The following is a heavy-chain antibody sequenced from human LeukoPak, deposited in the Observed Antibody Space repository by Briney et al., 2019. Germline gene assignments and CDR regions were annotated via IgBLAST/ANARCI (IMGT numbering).Heavy chain of an antibody. CDR2: VGSTSGAI. Sequence: GGSLRLSCAASGFTFSIYSMNWVRQAPGKGLQWVSYVGSTSGAIYYADSVKGRFTISRDNAKNSVYLQMNSLRAEDTAVYYCAKTGSSGCCDAFDIWGQGTMVTVSS. CDR3: AKTGSSGCCDAFDI. CDR1: GFTFSIYS. J-gene: IGHJ3*02. D-gene: IGHD6-19*01. V-gene: IGHV3-48*01.